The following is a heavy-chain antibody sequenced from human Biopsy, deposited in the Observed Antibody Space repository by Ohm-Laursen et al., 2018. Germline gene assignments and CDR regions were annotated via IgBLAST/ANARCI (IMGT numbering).Heavy chain of an antibody. V-gene: IGHV4-31*01. D-gene: IGHD3-22*01. CDR3: ARGDYFDSNGYFGFDP. CDR2: IFNSANT. J-gene: IGHJ5*02. CDR1: GGSISSGGSF. Sequence: SDTLSLTCTVSGGSISSGGSFWSWFRQRPGKGLEWIGYIFNSANTYYNPSLKNLITISGDTSKNQFSRKLNSVTAADTAGYYCARGDYFDSNGYFGFDPWGQGTLVTVSS.